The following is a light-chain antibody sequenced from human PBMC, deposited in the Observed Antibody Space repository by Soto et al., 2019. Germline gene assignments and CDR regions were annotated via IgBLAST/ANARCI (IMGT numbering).Light chain of an antibody. CDR1: QAIGSY. V-gene: IGKV1-9*01. CDR3: QQLNSYPLA. Sequence: DIQLTQSPSFLSASIGDRVTITCRASQAIGSYLSWYQQKAGKAPKLLIYSTSTLQSGVPSRFRGSGSGTDFTLTISSLQPEDFGTYYCQQLNSYPLAFGGGTNVEIK. CDR2: STS. J-gene: IGKJ4*01.